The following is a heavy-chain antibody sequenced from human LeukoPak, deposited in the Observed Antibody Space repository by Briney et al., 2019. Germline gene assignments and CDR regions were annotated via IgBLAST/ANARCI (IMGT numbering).Heavy chain of an antibody. CDR2: ISSSSSYI. V-gene: IGHV3-21*01. CDR3: ARDSLLTPPYYYGMDV. CDR1: GFTFSSYS. D-gene: IGHD4-23*01. J-gene: IGHJ6*02. Sequence: PGGSLRLSCAASGFTFSSYSMNWVRQAPGKGLEWVSSISSSSSYIYYADSVKGRFTISRDNAKNSLYPQMNSLRAEDTAVYYCARDSLLTPPYYYGMDVWGQGTTVTVS.